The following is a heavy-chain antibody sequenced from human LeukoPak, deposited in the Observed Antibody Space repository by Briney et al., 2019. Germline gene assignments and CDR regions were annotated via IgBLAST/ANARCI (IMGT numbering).Heavy chain of an antibody. Sequence: ASVKVSCKASGYTFTSNGISWMRQAPGQGLQWMGWISVYNGKTDYAQRFQGRVTMTTDIPTSTAYMELRSLRSDDTAVYYCAREIAARSFDHWGQGTLITVSS. CDR3: AREIAARSFDH. CDR1: GYTFTSNG. J-gene: IGHJ4*02. CDR2: ISVYNGKT. D-gene: IGHD6-6*01. V-gene: IGHV1-18*01.